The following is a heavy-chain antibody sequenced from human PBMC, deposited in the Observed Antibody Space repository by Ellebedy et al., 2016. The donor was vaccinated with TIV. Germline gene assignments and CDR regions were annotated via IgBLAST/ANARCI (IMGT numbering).Heavy chain of an antibody. CDR2: ISSSSSYI. CDR3: VKEMRMPAFDI. CDR1: GFTFSSYS. Sequence: GESLKISXAASGFTFSSYSMNWVRQAPGKGLEWVSSISSSSSYIYYADSVKGRFTISRDNSKNTVYLQMNSLRAEDTAIYYCVKEMRMPAFDIWGQGTMVTVSS. D-gene: IGHD2-2*01. V-gene: IGHV3-21*04. J-gene: IGHJ3*02.